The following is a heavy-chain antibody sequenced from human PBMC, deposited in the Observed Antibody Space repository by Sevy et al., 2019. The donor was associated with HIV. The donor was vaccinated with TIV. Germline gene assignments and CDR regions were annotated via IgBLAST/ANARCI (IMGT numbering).Heavy chain of an antibody. J-gene: IGHJ6*02. D-gene: IGHD2-2*01. CDR2: IKRDGSEK. V-gene: IGHV3-7*03. CDR1: GFTFSSYW. Sequence: GGSLRLSCAASGFTFSSYWMSWVRQAPGKGLEWVAIIKRDGSEKYYVDSVKGRFTISRDNAKNSLYLQMNSLRAEDTAVYYCARDCSSASCLWGMDVWGQGTTVTVSS. CDR3: ARDCSSASCLWGMDV.